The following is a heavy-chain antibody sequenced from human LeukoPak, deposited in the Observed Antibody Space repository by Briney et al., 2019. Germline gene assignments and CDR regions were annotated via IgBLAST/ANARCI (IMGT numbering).Heavy chain of an antibody. CDR1: GGTFSSYA. CDR2: IIPIFGTA. V-gene: IGHV1-69*05. J-gene: IGHJ4*02. CDR3: ARGGAYDYVWGSYRYFDY. Sequence: SVKVSCKASGGTFSSYAISWVRQAPGQGLEWMGGIIPIFGTANYAQKFQGRVTMTRDTSISTANMELSRLRSDDTAVYYCARGGAYDYVWGSYRYFDYWGQGTLVTVSS. D-gene: IGHD3-16*02.